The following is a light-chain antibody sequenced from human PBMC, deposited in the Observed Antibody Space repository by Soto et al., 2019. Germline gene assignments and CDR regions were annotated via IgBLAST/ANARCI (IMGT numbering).Light chain of an antibody. V-gene: IGLV2-23*01. Sequence: QSVLTQPASVSGSPGQSITISCTATSSDFGIYNLVSWYQQHPGKAPKLMIYEGSKRPSGVSNRFSGSKSGNTASLTISGLQAEDEADYYCCSYAGSSTLVFGGGTQLTVL. CDR1: SSDFGIYNL. CDR2: EGS. CDR3: CSYAGSSTLV. J-gene: IGLJ2*01.